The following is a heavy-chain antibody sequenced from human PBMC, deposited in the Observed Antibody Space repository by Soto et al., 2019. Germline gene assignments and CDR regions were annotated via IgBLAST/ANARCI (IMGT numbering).Heavy chain of an antibody. J-gene: IGHJ4*02. CDR2: ISGSTSGT. V-gene: IGHV3-23*01. D-gene: IGHD3-16*02. CDR3: AKDRGFIDPFDY. Sequence: GSLRLSCAASGFAFSSYAMSWVRQAPGKGLEWVSSISGSTSGTYYADAVKGRFTISRDNSNNTLYLQMNSLSAEDTAVHYCAKDRGFIDPFDYCGQQSLVPVSA. CDR1: GFAFSSYA.